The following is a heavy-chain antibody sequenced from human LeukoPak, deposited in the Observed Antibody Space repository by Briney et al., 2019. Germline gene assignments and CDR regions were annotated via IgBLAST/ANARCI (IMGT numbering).Heavy chain of an antibody. CDR1: GFTFSKYA. CDR2: ISASGGNT. Sequence: GGSLRLSCAASGFTFSKYAMSWVRQAPGKGLEWVSAISASGGNTHYADAVKGRFTISRDNSESTLYLQMNSLGAEDTAVYYCAKRYIGNYYFDYWGQGTLVTVSS. V-gene: IGHV3-23*01. J-gene: IGHJ4*02. D-gene: IGHD3-16*02. CDR3: AKRYIGNYYFDY.